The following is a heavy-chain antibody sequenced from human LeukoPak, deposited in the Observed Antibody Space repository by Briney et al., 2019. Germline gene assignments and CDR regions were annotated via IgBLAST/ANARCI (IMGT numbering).Heavy chain of an antibody. V-gene: IGHV1-2*02. Sequence: RASVKVSCKASGYTFTGYYMHWVRQAPGQGLEWMGWINPNSGGTNYAQKFQGRVTMTRDTSISTAYMELSRLRSDDTAVYYCARALSIAAAGTGGYWGQGTLVTVSS. CDR3: ARALSIAAAGTGGY. J-gene: IGHJ4*02. CDR2: INPNSGGT. D-gene: IGHD6-13*01. CDR1: GYTFTGYY.